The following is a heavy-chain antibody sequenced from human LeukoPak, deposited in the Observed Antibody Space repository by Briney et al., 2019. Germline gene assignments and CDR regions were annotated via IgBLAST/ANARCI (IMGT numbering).Heavy chain of an antibody. CDR3: ASWPVGWYGEDS. CDR1: GFTLRSYT. Sequence: TGGSLRLSCAASGFTLRSYTMNWVRQAPGKGLEWVSVIYGGGSTYYADSVKGRFTISRDTPKNTLYLQMNSLRVEDTAVYYCASWPVGWYGEDSWGQGTLVTVSS. D-gene: IGHD6-19*01. J-gene: IGHJ4*02. V-gene: IGHV3-53*01. CDR2: IYGGGST.